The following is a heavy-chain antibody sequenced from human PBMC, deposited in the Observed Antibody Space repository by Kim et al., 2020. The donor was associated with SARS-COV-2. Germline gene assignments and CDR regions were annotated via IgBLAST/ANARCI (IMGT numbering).Heavy chain of an antibody. CDR2: INPSGGST. Sequence: ASVKVSCKASGYTFTSYYMHWVRQAPGQGLEWMGIINPSGGSTSYAQKFQGRVTMTRDTSTSTVYMELSSLRSEDTAVYYCARDEVNSPQTAITFDYWGQGTLVTVSS. CDR3: ARDEVNSPQTAITFDY. J-gene: IGHJ4*02. CDR1: GYTFTSYY. V-gene: IGHV1-46*01. D-gene: IGHD2-21*02.